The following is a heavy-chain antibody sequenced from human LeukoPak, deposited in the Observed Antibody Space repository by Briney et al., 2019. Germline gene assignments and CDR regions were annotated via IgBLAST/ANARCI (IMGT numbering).Heavy chain of an antibody. Sequence: SVKVSCKASGFTFTSSAVQWVRQARGQRLEWIGWIVVGSGNTNYAQKFQERVTITRDMSTSTAYMELSSLRSEDTAVYYCARERSPDYGMDVWGQGTTVTVSS. CDR2: IVVGSGNT. J-gene: IGHJ6*02. CDR1: GFTFTSSA. V-gene: IGHV1-58*01. CDR3: ARERSPDYGMDV.